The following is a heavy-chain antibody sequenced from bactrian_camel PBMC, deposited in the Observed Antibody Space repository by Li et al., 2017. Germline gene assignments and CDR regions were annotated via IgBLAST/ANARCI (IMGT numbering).Heavy chain of an antibody. Sequence: VQLVESGGGLVQPGGSLRLSCTASGFTFSEYAMSWVRQAPGKGLEWVSAILSGGGTTYYADSVKGRFTVARDNAKNTLYLQLNYLKTEDTAMYYCAHHSYGSSSLNFGAWGQGTQVTVS. V-gene: IGHV3S31*01. D-gene: IGHD6*01. CDR3: AHHSYGSSSLNFGA. CDR2: ILSGGGTT. CDR1: GFTFSEYA. J-gene: IGHJ6*01.